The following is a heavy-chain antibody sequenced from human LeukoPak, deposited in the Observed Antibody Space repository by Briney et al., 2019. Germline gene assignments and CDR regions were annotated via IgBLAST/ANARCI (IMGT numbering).Heavy chain of an antibody. D-gene: IGHD6-6*01. CDR3: ASGGIEYSSTLRFDY. CDR2: ISAYNGNT. V-gene: IGHV1-18*01. CDR1: GYTFTSYG. J-gene: IGHJ4*02. Sequence: ASVTVSCKASGYTFTSYGISWVRQAPGQGLEWMGWISAYNGNTNYAQKLQGRVTMTTDTSTSTAYMELRSLRSDDTAVYYCASGGIEYSSTLRFDYWGQGTLVTVSS.